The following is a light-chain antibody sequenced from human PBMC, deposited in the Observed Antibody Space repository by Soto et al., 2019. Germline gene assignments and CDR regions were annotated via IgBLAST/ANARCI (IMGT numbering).Light chain of an antibody. CDR1: SSDVGGYNY. Sequence: QSALTQPASVSGSPGQSITISCSGTSSDVGGYNYVSWYQQKPGKAPKLMIYEVSNRPSGVSNRFSGSKSANTASLTISGLQAEDEAAYYCTSYTTSSIWVFGGGTQLTVL. CDR3: TSYTTSSIWV. J-gene: IGLJ3*02. CDR2: EVS. V-gene: IGLV2-14*01.